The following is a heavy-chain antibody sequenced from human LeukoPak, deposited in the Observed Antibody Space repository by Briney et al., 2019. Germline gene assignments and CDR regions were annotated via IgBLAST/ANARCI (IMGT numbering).Heavy chain of an antibody. Sequence: GGSLRLSCAASVFAFSSYWMTWVRQAPGKGGGGVGNIKLDGRGENHVDSVKGRFTFSRDNAQKSLTLHIKGLRVADPAGFQCSSLPAVLDLDCWGQGTLVNVSS. V-gene: IGHV3-7*01. CDR2: IKLDGRGE. CDR3: SSLPAVLDLDC. J-gene: IGHJ4*02. CDR1: VFAFSSYW. D-gene: IGHD6-19*01.